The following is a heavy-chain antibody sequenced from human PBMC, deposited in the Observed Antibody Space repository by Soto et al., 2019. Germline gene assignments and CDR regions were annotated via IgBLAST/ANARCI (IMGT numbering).Heavy chain of an antibody. CDR1: GASISSSYW. CDR3: TTLPPRIVVKVTEIPT. CDR2: IYHTGTT. D-gene: IGHD2-15*01. V-gene: IGHV4-4*02. J-gene: IGHJ5*02. Sequence: QVQLRESGPGLVKPSGTLSLTCVVSGASISSSYWWTWVRQTPGKRLEWIGQIYHTGTTNYNPSLXRGAXMXMDKSNNEFSRKLTSVSAADTAVYYCTTLPPRIVVKVTEIPTWGRGTLVTVSS.